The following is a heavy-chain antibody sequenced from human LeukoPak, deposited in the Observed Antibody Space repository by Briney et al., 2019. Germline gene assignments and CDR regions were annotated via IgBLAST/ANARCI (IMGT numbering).Heavy chain of an antibody. CDR2: IKQDGGEK. CDR3: ARDGTAAGLYFDL. D-gene: IGHD6-13*01. CDR1: GFIFSDYW. Sequence: PGGSLRLSCRVSGFIFSDYWMNWVRQAPGKGLEWVASIKQDGGEKSYVDSVKGRFTISRDNAKNSLYLQMSSLRAEDTAVYYCARDGTAAGLYFDLWGQGTPVTVSS. V-gene: IGHV3-7*01. J-gene: IGHJ4*01.